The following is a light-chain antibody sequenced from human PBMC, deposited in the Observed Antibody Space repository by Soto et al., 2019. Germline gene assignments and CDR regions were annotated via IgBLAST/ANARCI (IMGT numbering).Light chain of an antibody. V-gene: IGKV1-5*01. CDR2: GAS. CDR3: QQYDGH. Sequence: DTQMTQSPSIVSASVGDRVTITCRASQNIRNWLAWYQQKPGKAPKVLIYGASNLESGAPSRFSGSGSGTEFTLTISSLQPDDFATYYCQQYDGHFGQGTKVEIK. J-gene: IGKJ2*01. CDR1: QNIRNW.